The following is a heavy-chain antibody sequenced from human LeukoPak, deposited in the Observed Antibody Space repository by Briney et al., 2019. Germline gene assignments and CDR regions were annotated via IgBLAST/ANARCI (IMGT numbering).Heavy chain of an antibody. CDR1: GFTFSDYW. D-gene: IGHD1-1*01. CDR2: IKFDESEK. Sequence: GGSLRLSCAASGFTFSDYWMSWVRQAPGKGLEWVASIKFDESEKHYMDSVKGRFTISRDSAKSSLYLQMNSLRAEDTAVYFCARVTTNGYFEYWGQGSLVTVSP. CDR3: ARVTTNGYFEY. J-gene: IGHJ4*02. V-gene: IGHV3-7*04.